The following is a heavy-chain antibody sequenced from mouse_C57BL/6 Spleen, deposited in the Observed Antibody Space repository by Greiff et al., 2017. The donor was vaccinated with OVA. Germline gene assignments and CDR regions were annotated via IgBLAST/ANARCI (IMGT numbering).Heavy chain of an antibody. CDR1: GFSLTSYA. CDR2: IWTGGGT. CDR3: AMYDYVFAY. V-gene: IGHV2-9-1*01. D-gene: IGHD2-4*01. Sequence: VKLQESGPGLVAPSQSLSITCTVSGFSLTSYAISWVRQPPGKGLEWLGVIWTGGGTNYNSAFKSRLSISKDNSKSQVFLKMNSLQTADTARYYCAMYDYVFAYWGQGTLVTVSA. J-gene: IGHJ3*01.